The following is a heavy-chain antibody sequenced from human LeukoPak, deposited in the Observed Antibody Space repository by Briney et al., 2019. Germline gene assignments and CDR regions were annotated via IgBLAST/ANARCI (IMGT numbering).Heavy chain of an antibody. Sequence: GGSLRLSCAASGFNIGPYAMYWVRQGPGRGLEWVSVIKADGSGTFYSDSVRGRFTTSRDNSKNSLYLQMSSLISDDTALYYCATWAFYHNLDVWGQGTTVAASS. CDR3: ATWAFYHNLDV. V-gene: IGHV3-43*02. CDR2: IKADGSGT. D-gene: IGHD2/OR15-2a*01. J-gene: IGHJ6*02. CDR1: GFNIGPYA.